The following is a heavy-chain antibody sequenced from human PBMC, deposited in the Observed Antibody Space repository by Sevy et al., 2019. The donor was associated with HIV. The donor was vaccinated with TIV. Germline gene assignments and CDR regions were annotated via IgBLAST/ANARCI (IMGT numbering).Heavy chain of an antibody. CDR3: ARDKDYYDSSWDAFDI. CDR1: GFTFNTHA. CDR2: ISYDGSNK. D-gene: IGHD3-22*01. Sequence: GGSLRLSCAASGFTFNTHAMHWVRQAPGKGLEWVAVISYDGSNKYYADSVKGRFTISRDNSKNTLYLQMNSLRAEDTAVYYCARDKDYYDSSWDAFDIWGQGTMVTVSS. V-gene: IGHV3-30-3*01. J-gene: IGHJ3*02.